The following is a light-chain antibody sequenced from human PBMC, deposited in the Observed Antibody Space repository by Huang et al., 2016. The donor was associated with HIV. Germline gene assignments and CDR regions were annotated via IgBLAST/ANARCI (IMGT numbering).Light chain of an antibody. CDR1: QSISSW. CDR2: EAS. J-gene: IGKJ2*01. CDR3: QQYNSYPYT. V-gene: IGKV1-5*03. Sequence: DIQMTQSPPTLSAVVGDRVTITCRASQSISSWLAWYQQKPGKAPKLLIYEASNLENGFPWRFGGSGSGTEFTLTISSLQPDDFATYYCQQYNSYPYTFGQGTKLEIK.